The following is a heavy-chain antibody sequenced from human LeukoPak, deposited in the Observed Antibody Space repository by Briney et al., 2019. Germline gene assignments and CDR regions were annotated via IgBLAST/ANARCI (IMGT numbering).Heavy chain of an antibody. CDR1: GFTFDDYA. V-gene: IGHV3-9*01. Sequence: GGSLRLSCAASGFTFDDYAMHWVRQAPGKDLEWVSGISWNSGSIGYADSVKGRFTISRDNAKNSLYLQMNSLRAEDTALYYCAKALVYAIEGGLDYWGQGTLVTVSS. CDR2: ISWNSGSI. D-gene: IGHD2-8*01. J-gene: IGHJ4*02. CDR3: AKALVYAIEGGLDY.